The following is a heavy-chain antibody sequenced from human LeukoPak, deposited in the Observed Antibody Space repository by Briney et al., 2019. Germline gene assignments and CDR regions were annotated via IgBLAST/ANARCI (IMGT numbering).Heavy chain of an antibody. CDR3: ARVLGPPYDTSDYYLGLIDQ. D-gene: IGHD3-22*01. CDR1: GFIFSSHG. Sequence: PGGTLRLSCAASGFIFSSHGMNWVRQAPGKGLEWVSGVSPSGDITYYADSVKGRFIISRDNAKNSLYLQMNSLRAEDTAVYYCARVLGPPYDTSDYYLGLIDQWGQGTLVTVSS. V-gene: IGHV3-21*01. J-gene: IGHJ4*02. CDR2: VSPSGDIT.